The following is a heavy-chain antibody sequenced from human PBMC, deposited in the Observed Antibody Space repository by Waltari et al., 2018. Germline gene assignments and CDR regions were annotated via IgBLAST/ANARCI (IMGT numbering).Heavy chain of an antibody. CDR1: TDSMSSYY. CDR2: VYHNGRT. Sequence: QVQLQKSGPGLVKSSETLSLVCSVSTDSMSSYYWSWIRQSPVTGLEWIGYVYHNGRTNYNPALESRVTISVDTSKNQFSLRLNAVTAADTGIYYCARDDTVGIIDFWGQGILVSVSS. V-gene: IGHV4-59*01. J-gene: IGHJ4*02. CDR3: ARDDTVGIIDF. D-gene: IGHD1-26*01.